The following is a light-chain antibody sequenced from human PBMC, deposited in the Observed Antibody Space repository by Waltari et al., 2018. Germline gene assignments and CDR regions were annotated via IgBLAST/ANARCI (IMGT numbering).Light chain of an antibody. CDR1: SSNIGSNT. CDR2: RND. Sequence: QSVLTQPPSASGAPGQRVTVSCSGSSSNIGSNTVNWYQQLPGTAPKLPTPRNDQPPSGVPARVSGSKSGASASLAISGLQSEDEADYYCAAWDDSLNGLYVFGSGTKVTVL. J-gene: IGLJ1*01. V-gene: IGLV1-44*01. CDR3: AAWDDSLNGLYV.